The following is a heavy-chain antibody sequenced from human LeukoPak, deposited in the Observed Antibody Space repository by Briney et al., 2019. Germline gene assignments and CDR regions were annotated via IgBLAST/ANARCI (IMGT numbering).Heavy chain of an antibody. D-gene: IGHD5-18*01. CDR3: AVGYSYGYGPLDY. J-gene: IGHJ4*02. CDR2: TYYRSKWYN. Sequence: SQTLSLTCAISGDSVSSNSAAWNWIRQSPSGGLEWLGRTYYRSKWYNDYAVSVKSRITINPDTSKNQFSLQLNSVTPEDTAVYYCAVGYSYGYGPLDYWGQGTLVTVSS. CDR1: GDSVSSNSAA. V-gene: IGHV6-1*01.